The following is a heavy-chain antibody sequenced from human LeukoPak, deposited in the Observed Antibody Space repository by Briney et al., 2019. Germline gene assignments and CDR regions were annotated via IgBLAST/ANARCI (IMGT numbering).Heavy chain of an antibody. CDR1: GGSFSGYY. J-gene: IGHJ4*02. Sequence: PSETLSLTCAVYGGSFSGYYWSWIRQPPGKGLEWIGEINHSGSTNYNPSLKSRVTISVDTSKNQFSLKLSSVTAADTAVYYCARWKPASWYSSSWRVFDYWGQGTLVTVSS. CDR3: ARWKPASWYSSSWRVFDY. V-gene: IGHV4-34*01. CDR2: INHSGST. D-gene: IGHD6-13*01.